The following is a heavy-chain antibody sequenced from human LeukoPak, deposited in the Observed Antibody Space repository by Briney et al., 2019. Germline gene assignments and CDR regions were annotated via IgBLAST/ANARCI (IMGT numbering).Heavy chain of an antibody. V-gene: IGHV3-7*01. D-gene: IGHD6-13*01. J-gene: IGHJ3*02. CDR2: INQDGTEK. CDR1: GFSFTTYW. Sequence: GESLRLSCAASGFSFTTYWMSWVRQAPGKGLEWVANINQDGTEKYYVDSVKGRFTISRDNAKNSLYLQMDSLRAEDTAVYYCARDRRAAAGYSGDAFDIWGQGTMVTVSS. CDR3: ARDRRAAAGYSGDAFDI.